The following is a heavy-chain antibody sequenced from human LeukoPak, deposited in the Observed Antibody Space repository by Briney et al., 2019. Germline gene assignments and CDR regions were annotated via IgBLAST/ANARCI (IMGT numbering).Heavy chain of an antibody. J-gene: IGHJ4*02. CDR2: IRYDGSNT. V-gene: IGHV3-30*02. CDR3: AKDLRGGSTN. Sequence: GGSLRLSCAVSGFTFSNFGMHWVHQAPGKGLEWVAFIRYDGSNTYYPDSVKGRFTISRDNSKNTLYLQMNSLRTEDTAVYSCAKDLRGGSTNWGQGTLVTVSS. D-gene: IGHD2-15*01. CDR1: GFTFSNFG.